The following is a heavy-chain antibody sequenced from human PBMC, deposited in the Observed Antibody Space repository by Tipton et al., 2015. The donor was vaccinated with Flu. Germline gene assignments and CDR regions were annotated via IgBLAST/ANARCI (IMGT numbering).Heavy chain of an antibody. Sequence: QMQLVQSGAEVKKPGASVKVSCKASGYTFTSYDINWVRQATGQGLEWMGWMNPNSGNTGYAQKFQGRVTMTRNTSISTAYMELSSLRFEDTAVYYCAGGQGFWSGLAFQINNWFNPWGQGTLVTVSS. CDR3: AGGQGFWSGLAFQINNWFNP. CDR1: GYTFTSYD. V-gene: IGHV1-8*01. J-gene: IGHJ5*02. D-gene: IGHD3-3*01. CDR2: MNPNSGNT.